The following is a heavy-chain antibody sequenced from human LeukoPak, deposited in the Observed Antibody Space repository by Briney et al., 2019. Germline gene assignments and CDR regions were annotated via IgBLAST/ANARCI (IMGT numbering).Heavy chain of an antibody. V-gene: IGHV3-48*01. J-gene: IGHJ4*02. D-gene: IGHD2-2*01. Sequence: GGSLRLSCAASGFSFSTSSMSWVRQTPGKGREWISYIIGSSTTIYYADSVKGRFTISRDNARNSLYLQMNDLRAEDTGVYFCARDARSHCGTDACYGPYFNYWGQGSLVSVSS. CDR3: ARDARSHCGTDACYGPYFNY. CDR2: IIGSSTTI. CDR1: GFSFSTSS.